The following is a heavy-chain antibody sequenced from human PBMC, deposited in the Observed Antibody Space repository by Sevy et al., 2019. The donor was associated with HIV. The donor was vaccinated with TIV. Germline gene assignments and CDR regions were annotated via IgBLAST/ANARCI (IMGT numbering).Heavy chain of an antibody. CDR2: ISGRGDDT. D-gene: IGHD2-15*01. CDR1: GFTVSNYA. CDR3: AKDIVVVVGEAFDI. V-gene: IGHV3-23*01. J-gene: IGHJ3*02. Sequence: GGSLRLSCAASGFTVSNYAMNWVRQAPGKGLEWVSAISGRGDDTYYADSVKGRFTISRDKSKNMLYLQMNSLGAEDTAVYYCAKDIVVVVGEAFDIWGQGTMVTVSS.